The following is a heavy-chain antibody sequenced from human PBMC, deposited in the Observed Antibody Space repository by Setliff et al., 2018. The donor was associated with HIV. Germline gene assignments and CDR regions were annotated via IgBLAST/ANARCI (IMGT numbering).Heavy chain of an antibody. CDR2: ITYSGST. J-gene: IGHJ5*02. CDR1: GESISGSSYS. CDR3: ASVGSGWSHNWFDP. V-gene: IGHV4-39*07. Sequence: SETLSLTCTVSGESISGSSYSWGWIRQPPGKGPEWIGSITYSGSTNYKPSLKSRVTISVDKSKNQFSLKLSSVTAADTAVYYCASVGSGWSHNWFDPWGQGTLVTVSS. D-gene: IGHD6-19*01.